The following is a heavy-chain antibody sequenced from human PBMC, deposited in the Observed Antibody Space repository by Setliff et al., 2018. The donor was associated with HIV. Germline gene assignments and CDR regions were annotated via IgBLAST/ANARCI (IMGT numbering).Heavy chain of an antibody. J-gene: IGHJ4*02. CDR1: GYTFSGYY. CDR2: INPNSGGT. CDR3: ARDNRFDYNSGWPLDY. V-gene: IGHV1-2*02. D-gene: IGHD6-19*01. Sequence: ASVKVSCKASGYTFSGYYFHWVRQAPGQGLEWMGWINPNSGGTNYAQKFHGRVTMTTDTSISTAYMVLSRLRSDDAAMYYCARDNRFDYNSGWPLDYWGQGTLVTV.